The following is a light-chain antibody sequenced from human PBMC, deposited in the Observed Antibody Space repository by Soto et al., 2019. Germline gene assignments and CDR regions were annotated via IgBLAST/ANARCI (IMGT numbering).Light chain of an antibody. J-gene: IGKJ1*01. Sequence: DIQITQSPSSLSSSVGHRVTTTSRASQSISSYLNWYQQKPGKAPKRLIYSSSNLQSGVPSRFSGSGSGTEFILTISSLQPEDSATYYCLQHHSFPRTFGQGTKVDIK. CDR3: LQHHSFPRT. V-gene: IGKV1-17*01. CDR1: QSISSY. CDR2: SSS.